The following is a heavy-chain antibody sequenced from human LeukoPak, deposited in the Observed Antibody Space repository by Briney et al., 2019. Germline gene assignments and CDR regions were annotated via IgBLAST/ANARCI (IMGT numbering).Heavy chain of an antibody. Sequence: GGSLRLSCAASGFTFSSYSMNGFRQAPGKGREWVSSISSSSSYIYYADSVKGRFTISRDNAKNSLYLQMNSLRAEDTAVYYCARRNSGSSDYWGQGTLVTVSS. CDR1: GFTFSSYS. CDR3: ARRNSGSSDY. J-gene: IGHJ4*02. CDR2: ISSSSSYI. V-gene: IGHV3-21*01. D-gene: IGHD3-10*01.